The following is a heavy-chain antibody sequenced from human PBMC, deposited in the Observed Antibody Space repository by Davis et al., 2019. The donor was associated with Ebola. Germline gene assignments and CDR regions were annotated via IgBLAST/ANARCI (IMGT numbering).Heavy chain of an antibody. D-gene: IGHD3-3*02. CDR2: ISSSGSTI. J-gene: IGHJ6*02. CDR1: GFTFSDYY. CDR3: ARVSTIYGMDV. V-gene: IGHV3-11*01. Sequence: GESLKISCAASGFTFSDYYMSWIRQAPGKGLEWVSYISSSGSTIYYADSVKGRFTISRDNAKNSLYLQMNSLRAEDTAVYYCARVSTIYGMDVWGQGTTVTVSS.